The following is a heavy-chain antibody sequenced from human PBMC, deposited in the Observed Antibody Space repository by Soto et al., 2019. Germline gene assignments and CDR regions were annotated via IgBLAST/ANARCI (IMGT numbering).Heavy chain of an antibody. J-gene: IGHJ4*02. V-gene: IGHV4-30-4*01. D-gene: IGHD3-3*01. CDR3: AREGGDFVQVPYY. Sequence: QVRLQESGPKPVRPSQTLSLTCSVSGVSINRGDYYWSWIRQSPGRGLEWIGSIYYNGDTNYNPSIGSRVTMSVDTSKKQFFLDLQSVVAADTAVYFCAREGGDFVQVPYYWGQGTLITVSS. CDR1: GVSINRGDYY. CDR2: IYYNGDT.